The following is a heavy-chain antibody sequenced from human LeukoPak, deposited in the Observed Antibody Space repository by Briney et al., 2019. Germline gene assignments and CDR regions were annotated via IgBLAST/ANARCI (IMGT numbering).Heavy chain of an antibody. CDR3: AKAVIQRLSGDNFYYYMDV. J-gene: IGHJ6*03. V-gene: IGHV1-18*01. CDR1: GYTFTSYA. CDR2: ISADNGNT. Sequence: ASVKVSCKASGYTFTSYAISWVRQAPGQGLEWMGWISADNGNTDYAQRFQGRVTMTTDTSTSTAYMELRSLRSDDTAVYYCAKAVIQRLSGDNFYYYMDVWGNGTTVTVS. D-gene: IGHD5-12*01.